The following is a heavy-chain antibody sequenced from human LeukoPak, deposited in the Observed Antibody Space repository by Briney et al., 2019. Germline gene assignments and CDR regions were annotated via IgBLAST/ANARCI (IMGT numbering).Heavy chain of an antibody. J-gene: IGHJ6*02. V-gene: IGHV3-23*01. Sequence: GGSLRLSCAASGFTFSSYAMSWVRQAPGKGLDWVSAISGSGGSTYYADSVKGRFTISRDNSKNTLYLQMNSLRAEDTAVYYCAKGGSTAMPIYYYGMDVWGQGTTVTVSS. CDR1: GFTFSSYA. D-gene: IGHD5-18*01. CDR3: AKGGSTAMPIYYYGMDV. CDR2: ISGSGGST.